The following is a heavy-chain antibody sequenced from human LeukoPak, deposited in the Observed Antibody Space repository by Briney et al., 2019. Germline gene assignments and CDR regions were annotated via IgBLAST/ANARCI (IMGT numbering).Heavy chain of an antibody. J-gene: IGHJ4*02. CDR1: GGSISGSSYY. Sequence: SETLSLTCTVSGGSISGSSYYWVWIRQPPGKGLEWIGNIYDSGSTYYKPSLKSRVTISVDTSQNQFSLNLSSVTAADTAVYYWARHTTIRSNYFDNWGQGTLVTVSS. CDR2: IYDSGST. V-gene: IGHV4-39*07. CDR3: ARHTTIRSNYFDN. D-gene: IGHD5-24*01.